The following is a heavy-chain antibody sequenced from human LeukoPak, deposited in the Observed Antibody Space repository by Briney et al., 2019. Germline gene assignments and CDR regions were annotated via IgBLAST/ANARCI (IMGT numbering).Heavy chain of an antibody. Sequence: PSETLSLTCAVYGGSFSNYYWAWIRQPPGKGLECIGSIYYSGSPYYNPSLKSRVTISVDTSKNQFSLRLSSVTAADTAVYYCATWRTAKTGFDYWGQGTLVTVSS. CDR1: GGSFSNYY. V-gene: IGHV4-39*01. CDR2: IYYSGSP. D-gene: IGHD1-1*01. J-gene: IGHJ4*02. CDR3: ATWRTAKTGFDY.